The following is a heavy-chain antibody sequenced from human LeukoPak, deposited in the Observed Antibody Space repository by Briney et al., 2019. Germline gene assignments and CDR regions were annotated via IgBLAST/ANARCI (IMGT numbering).Heavy chain of an antibody. J-gene: IGHJ4*02. V-gene: IGHV3-48*03. CDR1: GFTFSKYE. Sequence: PGGSLRLSCAASGFTFSKYEMNWVRQAPGKGLEWVSYISSSGSTIYYADSVRGRFTISRDNAKNSLYLQMSSLRAEDTAVYYCARVYGDFHLDYWGQGTLVTVSS. CDR2: ISSSGSTI. CDR3: ARVYGDFHLDY. D-gene: IGHD4-17*01.